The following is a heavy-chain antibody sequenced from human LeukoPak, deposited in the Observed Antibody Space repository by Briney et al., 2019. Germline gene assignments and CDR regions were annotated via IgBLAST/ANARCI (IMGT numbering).Heavy chain of an antibody. CDR1: GFTFSSYA. CDR2: ISGSGGST. Sequence: PGGSLRLSCAASGFTFSSYAMSWVRQAPGKALEWVSAISGSGGSTYYADSVKGRFTISRDNSKNTLYLQMNSLKAEDTAVYYCAKVEGAAGPGYWFDPWGQGTLVTVSS. V-gene: IGHV3-23*01. D-gene: IGHD6-13*01. CDR3: AKVEGAAGPGYWFDP. J-gene: IGHJ5*02.